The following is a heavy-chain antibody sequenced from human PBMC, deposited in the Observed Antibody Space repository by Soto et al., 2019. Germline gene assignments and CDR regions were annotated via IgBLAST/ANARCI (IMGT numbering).Heavy chain of an antibody. CDR2: MHHSGRT. V-gene: IGHV4-31*11. Sequence: PSETLSLTCAVSGAYMRNDYYYWSWVRQKPGKDLEWIGHMHHSGRTHYNPSLKSRVAVSVDTSKNQFSLYLNSVTAADTAVYYCARWVEVSLDYFDSRGQGIPVTVSS. D-gene: IGHD6-6*01. J-gene: IGHJ4*02. CDR1: GAYMRNDYYY. CDR3: ARWVEVSLDYFDS.